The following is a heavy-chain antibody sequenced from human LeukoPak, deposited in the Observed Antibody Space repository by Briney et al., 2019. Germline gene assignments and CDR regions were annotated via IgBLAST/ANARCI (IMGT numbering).Heavy chain of an antibody. CDR2: ISDSGSTI. Sequence: GGSLRLSCAASGFTFSGYEMNWVGQAPGKGLEGISYISDSGSTINYADSVKGRFTISRDNAKNSLYLQMNSLRAEDTAVYYCVRDHTGWSLDPWGQGTLVTVSS. CDR3: VRDHTGWSLDP. D-gene: IGHD6-19*01. CDR1: GFTFSGYE. V-gene: IGHV3-48*03. J-gene: IGHJ5*02.